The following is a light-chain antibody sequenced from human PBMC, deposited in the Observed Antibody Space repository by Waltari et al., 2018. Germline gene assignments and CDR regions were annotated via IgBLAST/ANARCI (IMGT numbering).Light chain of an antibody. CDR1: SSDVGGYEY. CDR2: AVS. CDR3: SSYSSSSTLYV. V-gene: IGLV2-14*03. J-gene: IGLJ1*01. Sequence: QSALTQPASVSGSPGQSITIFCAGTSSDVGGYEYVSWYQQHPGKAPDLIIYAVSNRPSGFSDRFSGSKSGNTASLTISGLQADDEADYYCSSYSSSSTLYVFGTGTKVTV.